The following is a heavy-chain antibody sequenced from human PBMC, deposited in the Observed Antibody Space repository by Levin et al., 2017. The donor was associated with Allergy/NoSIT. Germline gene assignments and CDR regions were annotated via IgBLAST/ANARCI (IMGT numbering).Heavy chain of an antibody. D-gene: IGHD3-10*01. J-gene: IGHJ3*02. CDR3: AKSDGSGSFAFDI. V-gene: IGHV3-23*01. CDR1: GFTFSRFA. CDR2: VDGSGGRT. Sequence: GGSLRLSCAASGFTFSRFAMSWVRQAPGKGLEWVSAVDGSGGRTYYAHSVKGRFTISRDNSKSTLLLQMNSLRAEDTAVYYCAKSDGSGSFAFDIWGQGTMITVSS.